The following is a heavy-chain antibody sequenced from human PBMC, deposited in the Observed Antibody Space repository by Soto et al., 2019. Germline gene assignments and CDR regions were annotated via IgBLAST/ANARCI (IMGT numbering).Heavy chain of an antibody. J-gene: IGHJ6*02. V-gene: IGHV3-64*04. D-gene: IGHD6-19*01. CDR1: GFTFSSFS. CDR2: MSSDGGRI. CDR3: ARDHEYTSGWSHGMDV. Sequence: GGSLRLSCSASGFTFSSFSMHWVRQSPGKGLEYVSHMSSDGGRIYYADSVKGRFTISRDNSNNSLFLQMNSLRGEDTAVYYCARDHEYTSGWSHGMDVWGQGTTVTVSS.